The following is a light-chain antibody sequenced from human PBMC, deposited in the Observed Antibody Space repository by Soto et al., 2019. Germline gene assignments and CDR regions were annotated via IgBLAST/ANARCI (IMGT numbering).Light chain of an antibody. V-gene: IGLV2-11*01. CDR3: CSYAGSYTHYV. CDR2: AVT. Sequence: QSVLTQPRSVSGSPGQSVTISCTGTSSDFGGYSYVSWYQQYPGKAPKVMIYAVTKRPSGVPDRISGSKSGNTASLTISGLQAEDEADYYCCSYAGSYTHYVFGTGTKVTV. CDR1: SSDFGGYSY. J-gene: IGLJ1*01.